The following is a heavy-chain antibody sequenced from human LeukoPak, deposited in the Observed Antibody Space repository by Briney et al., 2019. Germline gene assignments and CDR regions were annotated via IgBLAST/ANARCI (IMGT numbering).Heavy chain of an antibody. CDR1: GDSISSGSGDYY. J-gene: IGHJ4*02. CDR3: ARGDSSTWSFKI. CDR2: IYYSGGT. Sequence: PSQTLSLTCTVSGDSISSGSGDYYWSWIPQPPGTGLEWIAYIYYSGGTYYNPSLKSRVVISVDTSKNQFSLKLTSVTAADTAVYYCARGDSSTWSFKIWGQGTLVTVSS. V-gene: IGHV4-30-4*01. D-gene: IGHD6-13*01.